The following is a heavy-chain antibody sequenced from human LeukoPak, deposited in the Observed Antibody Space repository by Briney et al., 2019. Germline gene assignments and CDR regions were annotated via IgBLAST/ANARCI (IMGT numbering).Heavy chain of an antibody. CDR2: ISAYNGNT. CDR3: ARDYCSSTSCYEYWFDS. CDR1: GYTFTSYG. J-gene: IGHJ5*01. D-gene: IGHD2-2*01. Sequence: ASVKVSCKASGYTFTSYGISWVRQAPGQGLEWMGWISAYNGNTNYAQKLQGRVTMTTDTSTSTAYMELRSLRSDDTAVYYCARDYCSSTSCYEYWFDSWGQGTLVTVSS. V-gene: IGHV1-18*01.